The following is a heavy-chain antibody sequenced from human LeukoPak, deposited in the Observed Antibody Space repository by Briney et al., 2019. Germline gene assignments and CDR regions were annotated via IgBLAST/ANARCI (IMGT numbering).Heavy chain of an antibody. V-gene: IGHV3-7*01. D-gene: IGHD3-9*01. CDR2: IKQDGSEK. CDR3: AGGSGYLITS. Sequence: GGSLRLSCAATGFSFRSYWMNWVRQAPGKGLEWLAIIKQDGSEKHYKGSVEGRFTISRDNAKNSLHLQMDSLRAEDTAVYYCAGGSGYLITSWGQGTLVTVSS. J-gene: IGHJ5*02. CDR1: GFSFRSYW.